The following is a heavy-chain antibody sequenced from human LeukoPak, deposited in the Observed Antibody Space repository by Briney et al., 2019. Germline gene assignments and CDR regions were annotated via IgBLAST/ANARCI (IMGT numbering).Heavy chain of an antibody. V-gene: IGHV4-4*07. CDR3: ARDRTYGCNSGFDY. CDR1: GGSISSYY. CDR2: IYSSGSS. Sequence: SETLSLTRSVSGGSISSYYWSWIRPPAGKGLEWIGRIYSSGSSSYNPSLKSRVTMSVDTSKNQFSLNLTSVTAADTAVHYCARDRTYGCNSGFDYWGQGTLVTVSS. J-gene: IGHJ4*02. D-gene: IGHD4-23*01.